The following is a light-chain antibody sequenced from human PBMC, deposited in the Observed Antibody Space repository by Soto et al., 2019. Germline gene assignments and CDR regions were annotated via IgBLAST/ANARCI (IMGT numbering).Light chain of an antibody. CDR1: QSVSSN. CDR3: QQYNNWPPMYT. V-gene: IGKV3-15*01. CDR2: GAS. Sequence: EIVMTQSPATLSVSPGERATLSCRASQSVSSNLAWYQQKPGQAPRLLIYGASTRATGIPARFNGSGFGTEFPLPISHLQFEIFAVYYCQQYNNWPPMYTFGQGTKLEIK. J-gene: IGKJ2*01.